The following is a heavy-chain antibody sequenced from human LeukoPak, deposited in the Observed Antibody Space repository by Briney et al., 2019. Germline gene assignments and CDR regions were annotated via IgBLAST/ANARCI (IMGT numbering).Heavy chain of an antibody. D-gene: IGHD3-16*01. CDR1: GFAFSTYG. V-gene: IGHV3-30*02. CDR2: IRSDGTNK. CDR3: AKRGGNYGYMDV. J-gene: IGHJ6*03. Sequence: GGSLRLSCAASGFAFSTYGIHWVRQAPGKGLQWVALIRSDGTNKYYTDSVKGRFTISRDNSKNTLHLQMNSLRAEDTAIYYCAKRGGNYGYMDVWGKGTTVTVSS.